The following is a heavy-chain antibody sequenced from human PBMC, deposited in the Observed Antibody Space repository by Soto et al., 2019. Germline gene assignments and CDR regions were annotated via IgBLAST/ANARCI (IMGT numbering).Heavy chain of an antibody. D-gene: IGHD3-10*01. CDR2: IYSGGTT. V-gene: IGHV3-66*01. CDR1: GLSVSNNY. Sequence: EVQLVESGGGLVQPGGSLRLSCAASGLSVSNNYMSWVRQAPGKGLEWVSVIYSGGTTFYADSVKGRFIISRDISKNMLYLQMNSLRADDTAVYYCARDYRLMVGGAGFDYWGQGVLATVSA. J-gene: IGHJ4*02. CDR3: ARDYRLMVGGAGFDY.